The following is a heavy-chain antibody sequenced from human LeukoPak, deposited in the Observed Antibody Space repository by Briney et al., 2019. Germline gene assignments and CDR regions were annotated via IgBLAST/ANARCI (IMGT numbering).Heavy chain of an antibody. CDR1: GYTFTGYY. D-gene: IGHD3-22*01. CDR3: ARGARRITMIVVVTLGY. J-gene: IGHJ4*02. CDR2: INPNSGGT. Sequence: ASVKVSCKASGYTFTGYYMHWVRQAPGQGLEWMGRINPNSGGTNYAQKFQGRVTMTRDTSISTAYMKLSRLRSDDTAVYYCARGARRITMIVVVTLGYWGQGTLVTVSS. V-gene: IGHV1-2*06.